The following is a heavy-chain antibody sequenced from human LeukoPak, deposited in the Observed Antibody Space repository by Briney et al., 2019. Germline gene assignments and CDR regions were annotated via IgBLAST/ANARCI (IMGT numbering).Heavy chain of an antibody. CDR1: GGSISSNY. Sequence: SETLSLTCTVSGGSISSNYWSWIRQPPETGLDLIWYICYCGSNNYNPSLKRSITISVDTSKHQFSLKLSSVTAADSAVYYCARLHPVAGLYYYYDGMDVWGQGTTVTVSS. J-gene: IGHJ6*02. CDR3: ARLHPVAGLYYYYDGMDV. V-gene: IGHV4-59*08. CDR2: ICYCGSN. D-gene: IGHD6-19*01.